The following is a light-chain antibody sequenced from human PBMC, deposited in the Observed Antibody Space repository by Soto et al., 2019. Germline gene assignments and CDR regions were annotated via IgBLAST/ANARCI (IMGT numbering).Light chain of an antibody. CDR1: NSDVGTHNL. Sequence: QSVLTQPASVSGSPGQSITTSCTGTNSDVGTHNLVSWYQQHPGKAPKLIIYEGTKRPSGVSNRFSGSKSGNTASLTISGLPAEDEADYYCCSYALLFGTGTKVTVL. CDR2: EGT. J-gene: IGLJ1*01. V-gene: IGLV2-23*01. CDR3: CSYALL.